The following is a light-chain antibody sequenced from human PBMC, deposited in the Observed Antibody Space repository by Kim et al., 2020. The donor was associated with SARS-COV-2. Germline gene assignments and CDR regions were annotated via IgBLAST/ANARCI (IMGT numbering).Light chain of an antibody. CDR2: KAS. Sequence: DIQMTQSPSTLSASVGDRVTITCRASQSISSWLAWYQQKPGKAPKLLIYKASSLESGVPSRFSGSGSGTEFTLTISSLQPDDFATYYCQQYNSYSRKTFGQGTKVDIK. CDR1: QSISSW. V-gene: IGKV1-5*03. J-gene: IGKJ1*01. CDR3: QQYNSYSRKT.